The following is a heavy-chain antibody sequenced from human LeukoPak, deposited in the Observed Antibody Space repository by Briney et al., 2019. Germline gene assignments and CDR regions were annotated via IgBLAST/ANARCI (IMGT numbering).Heavy chain of an antibody. CDR3: ARQTGSGLFILP. Sequence: SETLSLTCAVYGGSFTNYYWSWICQPPGKGLEWIGSIYYSGSTYYNASLKSQVSISIDTSKNQFSLKLTSVTAADTAVYYCARQTGSGLFILPGGQGTLVTVSS. CDR2: IYYSGST. J-gene: IGHJ4*02. D-gene: IGHD3/OR15-3a*01. V-gene: IGHV4-39*01. CDR1: GGSFTNYY.